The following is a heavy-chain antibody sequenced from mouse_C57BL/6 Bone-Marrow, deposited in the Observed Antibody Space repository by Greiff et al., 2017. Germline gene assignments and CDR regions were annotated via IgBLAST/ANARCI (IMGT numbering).Heavy chain of an antibody. CDR3: ARGHYGSSYYWYFDV. CDR1: GYTFTSYW. V-gene: IGHV1-61*01. D-gene: IGHD1-1*01. Sequence: VQLQQPGAELVRPGSSVKLSCKASGYTFTSYWMDWVKQRPGQGLEWIGNIYPSDSETHYNQKFKDKATLTVDKSSSTAYMQLSSLTSEDSAVYYCARGHYGSSYYWYFDVWGTGTTVTVSS. CDR2: IYPSDSET. J-gene: IGHJ1*03.